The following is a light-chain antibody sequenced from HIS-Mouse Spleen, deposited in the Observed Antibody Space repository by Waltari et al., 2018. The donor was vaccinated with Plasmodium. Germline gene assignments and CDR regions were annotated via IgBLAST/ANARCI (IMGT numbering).Light chain of an antibody. CDR3: QQYNNWPRGT. V-gene: IGKV3-15*01. CDR2: GAS. J-gene: IGKJ1*01. CDR1: QSVSSN. Sequence: EIVMTQSPATLSVSPGERATLSCRASQSVSSNLAWYQQIPGQAPRRRSYGASTRATGIPARFSGSGSGTEFTLTISSMQSEDLAVYYCQQYNNWPRGTFGQGTKVEIK.